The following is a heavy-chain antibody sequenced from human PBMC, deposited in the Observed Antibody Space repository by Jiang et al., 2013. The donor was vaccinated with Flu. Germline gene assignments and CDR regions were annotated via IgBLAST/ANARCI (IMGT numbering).Heavy chain of an antibody. Sequence: GLVKPSETLSLTCTVSGGSISSDDYYWGWIRQSPGKGLEWVGSIYDDGSTYYNPSLKSRVTILVDTSKNRFSLKLSSVTAADTAVYYCARAQKYSGFELPYFDYWGQGTLVTVPS. D-gene: IGHD5-12*01. J-gene: IGHJ4*02. CDR2: IYDDGST. CDR3: ARAQKYSGFELPYFDY. V-gene: IGHV4-39*07. CDR1: GGSISSDDYY.